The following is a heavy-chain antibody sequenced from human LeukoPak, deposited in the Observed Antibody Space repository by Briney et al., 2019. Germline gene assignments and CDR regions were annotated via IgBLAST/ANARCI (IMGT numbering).Heavy chain of an antibody. D-gene: IGHD3-3*01. Sequence: HPSETLSLTCTVSGGSISSSSSTYHWGWIRQPPGKGLEWIGSIYYSGSTYYNPSLKSRVTISVDTSKNQFSLKLTSVTAADPAVYYCARLLYDFLSGSYYYLDYWGQGTLVTVSS. CDR3: ARLLYDFLSGSYYYLDY. CDR2: IYYSGST. J-gene: IGHJ4*01. V-gene: IGHV4-39*07. CDR1: GGSISSSSSTYH.